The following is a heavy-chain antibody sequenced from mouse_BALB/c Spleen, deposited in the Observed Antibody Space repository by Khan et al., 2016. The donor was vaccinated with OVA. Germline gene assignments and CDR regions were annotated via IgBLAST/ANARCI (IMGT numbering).Heavy chain of an antibody. V-gene: IGHV9-3-1*01. Sequence: QIQLVQSGPELKKPGETVKISCKASGYTFTNYGMNWVNQSPGKALKWMGWINTYTGEPTYADDFKGRFAFSLETSASPAYLQINNLKNEDTATYCGARPPYFSYTLDYWGQGTSVTVAS. CDR3: ARPPYFSYTLDY. D-gene: IGHD2-10*01. J-gene: IGHJ4*01. CDR1: GYTFTNYG. CDR2: INTYTGEP.